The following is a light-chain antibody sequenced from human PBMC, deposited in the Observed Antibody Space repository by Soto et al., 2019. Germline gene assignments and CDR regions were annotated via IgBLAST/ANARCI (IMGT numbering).Light chain of an antibody. CDR3: QQYNNWPSWT. CDR1: QSVRTI. J-gene: IGKJ1*01. Sequence: VMTQSPAALSVSPGERATVSCRASQSVRTILAWYQQKPGQAPRLLIYAASTRASGIPARLSGSGSGKEFTLTISSLQSEDVAVYYCQQYNNWPSWTFGQVTNVYIK. CDR2: AAS. V-gene: IGKV3-15*01.